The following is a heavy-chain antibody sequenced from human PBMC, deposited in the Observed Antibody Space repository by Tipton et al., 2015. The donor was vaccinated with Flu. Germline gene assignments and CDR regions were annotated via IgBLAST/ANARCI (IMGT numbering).Heavy chain of an antibody. V-gene: IGHV4-38-2*02. J-gene: IGHJ4*02. D-gene: IGHD3-16*01. Sequence: TLSLTCSVSGGSIVSGYYWGWIRQSPGQGLEWIGNIYHTGNTYYNPSLKSRVTISVDTSKNQFSLKLSSVTAADTAVYYCARGRVRGGLWGQGTLVTVSS. CDR3: ARGRVRGGL. CDR2: IYHTGNT. CDR1: GGSIVSGYY.